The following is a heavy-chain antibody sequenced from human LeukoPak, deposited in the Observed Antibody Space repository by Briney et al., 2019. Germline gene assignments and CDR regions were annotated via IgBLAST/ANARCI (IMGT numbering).Heavy chain of an antibody. CDR2: VFHSGTT. D-gene: IGHD5-24*01. Sequence: PAETLSLTCNVSGYSLTSHFWSWVRQTPGKGLEWIGYVFHSGTTNYSPSLKRRVTISLDTSKKEFYLRLASMTAAGNAVYYCARRMATVTDAFDIWGRGTMVSVSS. CDR3: ARRMATVTDAFDI. V-gene: IGHV4-59*08. J-gene: IGHJ3*02. CDR1: GYSLTSHF.